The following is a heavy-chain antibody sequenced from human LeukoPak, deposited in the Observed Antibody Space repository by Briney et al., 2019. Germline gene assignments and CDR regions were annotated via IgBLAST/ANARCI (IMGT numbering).Heavy chain of an antibody. D-gene: IGHD3-10*01. V-gene: IGHV4-39*07. CDR2: IYYSGST. CDR1: GGSISSSSYY. CDR3: ARERKGVCGSGSYYKGPCYYYYMDV. Sequence: SETLSLTCTVSGGSISSSSYYWGWIRQPPGKGLEWIGSIYYSGSTYYNPSLKSRVTISVDTSKNQFSLKLSSVTAADTAVYYCARERKGVCGSGSYYKGPCYYYYMDVWGKGTTVTISS. J-gene: IGHJ6*03.